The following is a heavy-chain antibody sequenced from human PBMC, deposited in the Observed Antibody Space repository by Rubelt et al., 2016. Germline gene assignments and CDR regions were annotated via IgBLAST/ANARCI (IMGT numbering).Heavy chain of an antibody. CDR3: ARTGKG. J-gene: IGHJ4*02. V-gene: IGHV3-30*04. CDR2: MSDDGNHQ. Sequence: VQLVESGGGLVKPGGSLRLSCAASGFTFRSVPMHWVRQAPGKGLEWVAVMSDDGNHQYYADSVKGRLTISRDNSRNTLYLQMNSLRAEDTAVYYCARTGKGWGQGTLVTVSS. CDR1: GFTFRSVP.